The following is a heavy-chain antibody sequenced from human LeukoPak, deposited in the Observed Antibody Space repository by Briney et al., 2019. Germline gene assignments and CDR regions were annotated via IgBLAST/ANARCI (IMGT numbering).Heavy chain of an antibody. CDR3: AKASENWKA. Sequence: GGSLRLSCAASGFTVGSNYMSWVRQAPGKGLEWVSAISGSGGSTYYADSVKGRFTISRDNSKNTLYLQMNSLRAEDTAVYYCAKASENWKAWGQGTLVTVSS. CDR2: ISGSGGST. J-gene: IGHJ5*02. CDR1: GFTVGSNY. D-gene: IGHD1-1*01. V-gene: IGHV3-23*01.